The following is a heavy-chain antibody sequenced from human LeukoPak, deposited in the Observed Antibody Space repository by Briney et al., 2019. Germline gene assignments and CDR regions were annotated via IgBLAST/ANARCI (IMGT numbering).Heavy chain of an antibody. CDR2: INPYSGAT. Sequence: ASVKVSCKGSGYTFSSYDINWVRQAPGQGLEWMAWINPYSGATNCAQNFQGRVTLTSDTSISTTYMELTSLRSDDTAVYFCARVAHPTDFVVVPAARSDLGKFDYWGQGSLVTVS. D-gene: IGHD2-2*01. V-gene: IGHV1-2*02. CDR1: GYTFSSYD. CDR3: ARVAHPTDFVVVPAARSDLGKFDY. J-gene: IGHJ4*02.